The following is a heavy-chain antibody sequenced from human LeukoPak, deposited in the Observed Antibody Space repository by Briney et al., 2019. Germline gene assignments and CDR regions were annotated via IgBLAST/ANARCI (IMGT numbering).Heavy chain of an antibody. CDR3: ARDPGYSSSWYSTLRVDY. CDR2: ISYDGSNK. Sequence: GGSLRLSCAASGFTFSSYAMHWVRQAPGKGLEWVAVISYDGSNKYYADSVKGRFTISRDNSKNTLYLQMNSPRAEDTAVYYCARDPGYSSSWYSTLRVDYWGQGTLVTVSS. D-gene: IGHD6-13*01. CDR1: GFTFSSYA. J-gene: IGHJ4*02. V-gene: IGHV3-30-3*01.